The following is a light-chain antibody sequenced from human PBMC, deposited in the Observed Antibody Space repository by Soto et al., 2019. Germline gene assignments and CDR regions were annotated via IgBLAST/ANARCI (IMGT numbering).Light chain of an antibody. V-gene: IGKV1-5*03. CDR1: QSISAW. CDR3: QQYHSYPLT. Sequence: DIQMTQSPSTLSASVGERVTITCRASQSISAWLAWYQQKPGKAPKLLIYKASNVESGVPSRFSGSGSGTEFTLTISSLQPDDFAAYYCQQYHSYPLTFCQGTRLEIK. J-gene: IGKJ5*01. CDR2: KAS.